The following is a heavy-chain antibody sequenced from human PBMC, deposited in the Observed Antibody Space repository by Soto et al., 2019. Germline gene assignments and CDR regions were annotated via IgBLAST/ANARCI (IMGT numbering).Heavy chain of an antibody. CDR1: GFTFSSYA. V-gene: IGHV3-23*01. Sequence: EVQLLASGGGLVQPGGSLRLSCAASGFTFSSYAMSWVRQAPGKGLEWVSAISGRVGSTYYADSVKGLFTISRDNSKNALYLHRNRLRAEDTAVYYCANAWAQLAPYDAFDSWGKGTMVTVSS. CDR3: ANAWAQLAPYDAFDS. J-gene: IGHJ3*02. D-gene: IGHD6-6*01. CDR2: ISGRVGST.